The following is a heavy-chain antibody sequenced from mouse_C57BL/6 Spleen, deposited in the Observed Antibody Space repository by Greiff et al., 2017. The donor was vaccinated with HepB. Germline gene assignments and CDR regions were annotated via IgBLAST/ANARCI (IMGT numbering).Heavy chain of an antibody. CDR3: ALYYGNPFAY. Sequence: VQLQQSGAELVKPGASVKLSCKASGYTFTSYWMQWVKQRPGQGLEWIGEIDPSDSYTNYNQKFKGKATLTVDTSSSTAYMQLSSLTSEDSAVYYCALYYGNPFAYWGQGTLVTVSA. CDR1: GYTFTSYW. D-gene: IGHD2-1*01. V-gene: IGHV1-50*01. J-gene: IGHJ3*01. CDR2: IDPSDSYT.